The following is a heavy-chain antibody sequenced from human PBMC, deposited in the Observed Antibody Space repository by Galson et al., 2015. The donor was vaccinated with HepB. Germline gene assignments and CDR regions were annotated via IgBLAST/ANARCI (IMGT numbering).Heavy chain of an antibody. J-gene: IGHJ4*02. V-gene: IGHV3-30*18. D-gene: IGHD3-3*01. CDR2: ISYDGSNK. CDR1: GFTFSSYG. Sequence: SLRLSCAASGFTFSSYGMHWVRQAPGKGLEWVAVISYDGSNKYYADSVKGRFTISRDNSKNTLYLQMNSLRAEDTAVYYCAKDGAGVLRFLEWLHHPPMVRGVITPDYWGQGTLVTVSS. CDR3: AKDGAGVLRFLEWLHHPPMVRGVITPDY.